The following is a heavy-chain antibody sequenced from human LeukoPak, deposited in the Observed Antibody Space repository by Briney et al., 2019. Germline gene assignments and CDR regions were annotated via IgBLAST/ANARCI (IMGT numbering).Heavy chain of an antibody. J-gene: IGHJ4*02. Sequence: PGGSLRLSCAASGFTFNNYGMGWVRQTPGKGLEWVATIGTSGANTYHADSVKGRFTISRDNSKNTLYLQVNSLRAEDTAVYYCAKGGKWDVTPFDYWGQGTLVTVSS. V-gene: IGHV3-23*01. CDR2: IGTSGANT. D-gene: IGHD1-26*01. CDR3: AKGGKWDVTPFDY. CDR1: GFTFNNYG.